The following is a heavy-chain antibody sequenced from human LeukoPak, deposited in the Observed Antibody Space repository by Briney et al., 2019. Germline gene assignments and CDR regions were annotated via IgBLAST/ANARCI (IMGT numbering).Heavy chain of an antibody. V-gene: IGHV4-39*01. Sequence: SETLSLTCTVSGGSIISNNYYWGWIRLPPGKGLEWIGSIYYTGSTYYNPSLNSRVTMSVDTSMNRFALKVSSVTAADTAVYYCARPLSYDILTDNYYKYYMDVWGKGTTVTVSS. D-gene: IGHD3-9*01. J-gene: IGHJ6*03. CDR1: GGSIISNNYY. CDR2: IYYTGST. CDR3: ARPLSYDILTDNYYKYYMDV.